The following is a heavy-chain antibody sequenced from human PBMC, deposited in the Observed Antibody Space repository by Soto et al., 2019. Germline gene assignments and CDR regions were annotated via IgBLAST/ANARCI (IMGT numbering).Heavy chain of an antibody. J-gene: IGHJ4*02. Sequence: ASVKVSCKASGYTFTSYGISWVRQAPGQGLEWMGWISAYNGNTNYAQKLQGRVTMTTDTSTSTAYMELRSLRSDDTAVYYCARDQEYSSSPGGGPADYWGQGTLVTVSS. CDR3: ARDQEYSSSPGGGPADY. CDR1: GYTFTSYG. CDR2: ISAYNGNT. V-gene: IGHV1-18*01. D-gene: IGHD6-13*01.